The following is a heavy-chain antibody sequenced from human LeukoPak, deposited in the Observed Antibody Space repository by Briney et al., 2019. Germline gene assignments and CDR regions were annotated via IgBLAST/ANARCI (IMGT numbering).Heavy chain of an antibody. J-gene: IGHJ4*02. CDR1: GFTFSSYA. D-gene: IGHD2-2*01. CDR2: ISYDGSNK. CDR3: ARGICSSTSCGFYN. Sequence: PGGSLRLSCAASGFTFSSYAMHWVRQAPGKGLEWVAVISYDGSNKYYADSVKGRFTISRDNSKNTLYLQMNSPRAEDTAVYYCARGICSSTSCGFYNWGQGTLVTVSS. V-gene: IGHV3-30*01.